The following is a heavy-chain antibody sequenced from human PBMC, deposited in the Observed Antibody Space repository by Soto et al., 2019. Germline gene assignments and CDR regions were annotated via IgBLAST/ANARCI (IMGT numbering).Heavy chain of an antibody. J-gene: IGHJ4*01. CDR1: GYTLTTYG. V-gene: IGHV1-18*04. CDR2: ISAYSGNT. D-gene: IGHD4-17*01. CDR3: ARVVKARDYGVYGRYYFDY. Sequence: QVQLVQCGAEVKKPGASVKVSCKASGYTLTTYGITWVRQAPGQGLEWMGWISAYSGNTNYAQKLQGRLTVTTDTSTNTAYMDLRSLRSDDTAVYYCARVVKARDYGVYGRYYFDYWGHGTLVTVSS.